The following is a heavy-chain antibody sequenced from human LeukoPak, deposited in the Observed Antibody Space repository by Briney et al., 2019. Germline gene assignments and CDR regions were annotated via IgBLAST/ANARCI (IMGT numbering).Heavy chain of an antibody. CDR1: GYTFTSYG. J-gene: IGHJ6*02. Sequence: GASVKVSCKASGYTFTSYGISWVRQAPGQGLEWMGWISAYNGNTNYAQKLQGRVTMTTDTSTSTAYMELRSLRSDDTAVYYCARHRTGTVLRYFDRSYYGMDVWGQGTTVTVSS. CDR2: ISAYNGNT. CDR3: ARHRTGTVLRYFDRSYYGMDV. V-gene: IGHV1-18*01. D-gene: IGHD3-9*01.